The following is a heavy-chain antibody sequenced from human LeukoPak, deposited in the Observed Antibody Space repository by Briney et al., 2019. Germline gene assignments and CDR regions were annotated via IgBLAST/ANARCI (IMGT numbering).Heavy chain of an antibody. D-gene: IGHD6-19*01. J-gene: IGHJ4*02. V-gene: IGHV4-38-2*02. CDR1: GYSISSGYF. Sequence: SPSETLSLTCTVSGYSISSGYFWGWIRQTPGKGLEWIGSIYNSGSTYYNPSLKSRVTILVDTSNNQFSLKITSVTAADTAVYYCVEGAQWLAFDRWGQGTLVTVSS. CDR2: IYNSGST. CDR3: VEGAQWLAFDR.